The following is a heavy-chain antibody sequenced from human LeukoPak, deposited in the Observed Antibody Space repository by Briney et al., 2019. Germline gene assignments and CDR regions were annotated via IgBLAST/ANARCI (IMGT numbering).Heavy chain of an antibody. D-gene: IGHD2-21*02. CDR1: GFTFSSYS. Sequence: PGGSLRLSCAASGFTFSSYSMNWVRQAPGKGLEWVSSISSSSSYIYYADSVKGRFTISRDNAKNSLYLQMNSLRGEDTAVYYCARETYCGGDCYVQYYFDYWGQGTLVTVSS. J-gene: IGHJ4*02. CDR3: ARETYCGGDCYVQYYFDY. CDR2: ISSSSSYI. V-gene: IGHV3-21*01.